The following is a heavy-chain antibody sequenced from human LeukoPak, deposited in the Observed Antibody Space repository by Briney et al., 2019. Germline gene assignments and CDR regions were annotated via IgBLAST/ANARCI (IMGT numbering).Heavy chain of an antibody. CDR2: ISAYNGNT. V-gene: IGHV1-18*01. D-gene: IGHD2-2*01. J-gene: IGHJ6*02. Sequence: ASVKVSCKASGYTFTSYDISWVRQAPGQGLEWMGWISAYNGNTNYAQKLQGRVTMTTDTSTSTAYMELRSLRSDDTAVYYCAREVPGCSSTSCQRYYYYYYGMDVWGQGTTVTVSS. CDR1: GYTFTSYD. CDR3: AREVPGCSSTSCQRYYYYYYGMDV.